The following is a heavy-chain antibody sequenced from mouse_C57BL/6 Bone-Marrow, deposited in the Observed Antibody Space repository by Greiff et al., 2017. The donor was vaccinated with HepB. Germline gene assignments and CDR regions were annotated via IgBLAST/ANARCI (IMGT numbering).Heavy chain of an antibody. CDR2: IHPNSGST. V-gene: IGHV1-64*01. Sequence: QVQLQQPGAELVKPGASVKLSCKASGYTFTSYWMHWVKQRPGQCLEWIGMIHPNSGSTNYNEKFKSKATLTVDKSSSTAYMQLSSLTSEDSAVYYCARGVYYGSSYWYFDVWGTGTTVTVSS. D-gene: IGHD1-1*01. J-gene: IGHJ1*03. CDR1: GYTFTSYW. CDR3: ARGVYYGSSYWYFDV.